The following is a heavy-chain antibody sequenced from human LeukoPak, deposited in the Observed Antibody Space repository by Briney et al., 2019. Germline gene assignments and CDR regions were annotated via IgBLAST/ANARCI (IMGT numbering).Heavy chain of an antibody. CDR2: MNSDGSGT. J-gene: IGHJ6*02. CDR1: GFTFSTYW. V-gene: IGHV3-74*01. CDR3: ARGRYYGMDV. Sequence: GGSLRLSCAASGFTFSTYWMHWVRQAPGKGLVWVSGMNSDGSGTSYADSVKGRFTISRDNAKNTLSLQVNSLRAEDTAAYFCARGRYYGMDVWGQGTTVTVSS.